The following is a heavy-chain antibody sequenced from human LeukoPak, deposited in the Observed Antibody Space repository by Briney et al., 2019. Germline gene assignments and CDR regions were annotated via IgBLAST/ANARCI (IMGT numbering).Heavy chain of an antibody. CDR1: GFTFSDYY. J-gene: IGHJ6*02. V-gene: IGHV3-11*01. CDR2: IRTSGSAI. CDR3: ARDVGTTNGLDV. D-gene: IGHD2/OR15-2a*01. Sequence: GGALRLSCAASGFTFSDYYMNWIRQAPGEGLEWVSFIRTSGSAIYDADSVKGRFTISRDNAKNSLYLQMNSLRAEDTAVYYCARDVGTTNGLDVWGQGTTVTVSS.